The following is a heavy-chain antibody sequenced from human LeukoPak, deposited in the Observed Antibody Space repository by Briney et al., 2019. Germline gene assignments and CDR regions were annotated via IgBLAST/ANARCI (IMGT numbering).Heavy chain of an antibody. Sequence: SETLSPTCTVSGGSISSSSYYWGWIRQPPGKGLEWIGSIYYSGSTYYNPSLKSRVTISVDTSKNQFSLKLSSVTAADTAVYYCARRGGPYYYDSGVYSRKPRPHFDHGGKGTLVTVSS. CDR2: IYYSGST. CDR1: GGSISSSSYY. CDR3: ARRGGPYYYDSGVYSRKPRPHFDH. J-gene: IGHJ4*02. V-gene: IGHV4-39*01. D-gene: IGHD3-22*01.